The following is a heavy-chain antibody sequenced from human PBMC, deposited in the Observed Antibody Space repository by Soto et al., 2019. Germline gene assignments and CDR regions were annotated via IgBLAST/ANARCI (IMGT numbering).Heavy chain of an antibody. CDR1: GYTFTRYG. CDR3: ARGSAYSTPWSFDS. D-gene: IGHD2-8*01. V-gene: IGHV1-18*01. Sequence: QVQLLQSGAEVKKPGASVRVSCTASGYTFTRYGISWVRQAPGQGLEWMGWISGYNGNTKEAQKFQGRVIMTTATAANTAHMELRSLTSDDTAVYFCARGSAYSTPWSFDSWGQGTLVTVSS. J-gene: IGHJ4*02. CDR2: ISGYNGNT.